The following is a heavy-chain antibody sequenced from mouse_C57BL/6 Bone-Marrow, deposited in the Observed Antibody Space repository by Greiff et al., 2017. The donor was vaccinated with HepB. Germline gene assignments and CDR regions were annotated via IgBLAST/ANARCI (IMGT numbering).Heavy chain of an antibody. D-gene: IGHD1-1*01. CDR1: GFTFSSYA. J-gene: IGHJ1*03. Sequence: EVQLVESGEGLVKPGGSLKLSCAASGFTFSSYAMSWVRQTPEKRLEWVAYISSGGDYIYYADTVKGRFTISRDNARNTLYLQMSSLKSEDTAMYYCTRDRVSIYYYGSSYWYFDVWGTGTTVTVSS. CDR3: TRDRVSIYYYGSSYWYFDV. V-gene: IGHV5-9-1*02. CDR2: ISSGGDYI.